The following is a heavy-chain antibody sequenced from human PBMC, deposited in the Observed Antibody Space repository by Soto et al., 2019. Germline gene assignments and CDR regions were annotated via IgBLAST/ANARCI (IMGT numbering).Heavy chain of an antibody. V-gene: IGHV3-23*01. CDR2: ISGGGGRT. Sequence: GGSLRLSCAVSGFTFSSYAFSWVRQAPGMGLEWVSGISGGGGRTYYADSVKGRFTISGDSSKNTLYLQMNSLRVEDTAVYYCAKVGSSSWLGWFDPWGQGTLVTVSS. J-gene: IGHJ5*02. D-gene: IGHD6-13*01. CDR3: AKVGSSSWLGWFDP. CDR1: GFTFSSYA.